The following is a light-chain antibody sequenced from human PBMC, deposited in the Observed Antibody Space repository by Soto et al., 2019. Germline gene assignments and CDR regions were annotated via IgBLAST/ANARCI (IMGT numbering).Light chain of an antibody. Sequence: QSVLTQPASVSGSPGQSITISCTGTSSDVGGYNYVSWYQQQPGTAPKLMIYDVSNRPSGVSNRFSGSKSGNTASLTISGLEAEDEADYCCSSYTSISSLGVFGGGTKLTVL. CDR3: SSYTSISSLGV. CDR1: SSDVGGYNY. V-gene: IGLV2-14*01. J-gene: IGLJ2*01. CDR2: DVS.